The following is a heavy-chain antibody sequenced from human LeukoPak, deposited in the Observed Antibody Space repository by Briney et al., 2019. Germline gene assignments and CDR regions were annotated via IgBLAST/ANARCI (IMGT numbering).Heavy chain of an antibody. V-gene: IGHV3-23*01. J-gene: IGHJ4*02. Sequence: GGSLRLSCAASGFTFSNYAMTWGRQAPGKGLEWVAAISAGGGNTYYADFVKGRVIVSRDNSKNTLYLKMNGLRAEDTALYYCAKDRSAIITWSDYWGQGTLVTVSS. CDR3: AKDRSAIITWSDY. CDR1: GFTFSNYA. D-gene: IGHD3-22*01. CDR2: ISAGGGNT.